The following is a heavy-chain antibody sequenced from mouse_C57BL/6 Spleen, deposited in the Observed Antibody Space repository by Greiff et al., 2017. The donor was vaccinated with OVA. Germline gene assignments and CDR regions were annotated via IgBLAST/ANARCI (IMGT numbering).Heavy chain of an antibody. Sequence: QVHVKQSGAELVRPGASVTLSCKASGYTFTDYEMHWVKQTPVHGLEWIGAIDPETGGTAYNQKFKGKAILTADKSSSTAYMELRSLTSEDSAVYYCTKGDYYGSSPFAYWGQGTLVTVSA. D-gene: IGHD1-1*01. CDR3: TKGDYYGSSPFAY. J-gene: IGHJ3*01. V-gene: IGHV1-15*01. CDR2: IDPETGGT. CDR1: GYTFTDYE.